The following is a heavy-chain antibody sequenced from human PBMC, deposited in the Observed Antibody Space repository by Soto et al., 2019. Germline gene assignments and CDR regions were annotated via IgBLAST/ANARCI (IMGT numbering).Heavy chain of an antibody. CDR2: INPNSGGT. D-gene: IGHD2-2*03. Sequence: ASVKVSCKASGYTFTGYYMHWVRQAPGQGLEWMGWINPNSGGTNYAQKFQGWVTMTRDTSISTAYMELSRLRSDDTAVYYCARVSGGYCSSTSCPGDAFEIWGQGTMVTVSS. CDR1: GYTFTGYY. CDR3: ARVSGGYCSSTSCPGDAFEI. V-gene: IGHV1-2*04. J-gene: IGHJ3*02.